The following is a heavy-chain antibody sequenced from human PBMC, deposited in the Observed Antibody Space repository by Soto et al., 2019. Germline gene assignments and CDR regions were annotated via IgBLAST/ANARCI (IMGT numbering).Heavy chain of an antibody. V-gene: IGHV3-30*18. D-gene: IGHD3-3*01. J-gene: IGHJ6*02. CDR3: AKDVLRFLEWLAIYGMDV. CDR1: GFTFSSYG. Sequence: QVQLVESGGGVVQPGRSLRLSCAASGFTFSSYGMHWVRQAPGKGLEWVAVISYDGSNKYYAESVKGRLTISRDNSKNTLYLPMNSRRAEDTAVYYCAKDVLRFLEWLAIYGMDVWGQGTTVTVSS. CDR2: ISYDGSNK.